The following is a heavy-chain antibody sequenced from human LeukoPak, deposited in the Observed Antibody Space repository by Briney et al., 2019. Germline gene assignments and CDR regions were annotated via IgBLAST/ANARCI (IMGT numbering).Heavy chain of an antibody. CDR1: GFTFSSYS. V-gene: IGHV3-21*01. CDR3: ARDSTIFGVVIPNGMDV. D-gene: IGHD3-3*01. CDR2: ISSSSSYI. Sequence: GGSLRLSCAASGFTFSSYSMNWVRQAPGKGLEWVSSISSSSSYIYYADSLKGRFTISRDNAQTSLYLQMNSLRAEDTAVYYCARDSTIFGVVIPNGMDVWGQGTTVTVSS. J-gene: IGHJ6*02.